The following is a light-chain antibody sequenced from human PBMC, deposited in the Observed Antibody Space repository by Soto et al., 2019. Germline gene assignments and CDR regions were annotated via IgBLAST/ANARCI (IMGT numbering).Light chain of an antibody. J-gene: IGKJ4*01. V-gene: IGKV3-20*01. Sequence: EIVLTQSPGPLSLSPGERATLYCRASQNVARNYLAWYQQRTGQAPRILIYDESTRATGIPDRFSGSGSGTDLNLTISSLEPEDFAVYFCQQYARSPLAFGGGTKVDIK. CDR3: QQYARSPLA. CDR2: DES. CDR1: QNVARNY.